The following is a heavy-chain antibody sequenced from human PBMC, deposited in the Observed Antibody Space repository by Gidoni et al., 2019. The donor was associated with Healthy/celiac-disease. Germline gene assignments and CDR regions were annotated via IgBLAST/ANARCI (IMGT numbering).Heavy chain of an antibody. V-gene: IGHV3-30*03. Sequence: QVQLVESGGGVVQPGRSLRLSCAASGFTLSSYGMHWVRQAPGKGLEWVAVISYDGSNKYYADSVKGRFTISRDNSKNTLYLQMNSLRAEDTAVYYCATVRGRGYSYGSFDYWGQRTLVTVSS. J-gene: IGHJ4*02. D-gene: IGHD5-18*01. CDR2: ISYDGSNK. CDR1: GFTLSSYG. CDR3: ATVRGRGYSYGSFDY.